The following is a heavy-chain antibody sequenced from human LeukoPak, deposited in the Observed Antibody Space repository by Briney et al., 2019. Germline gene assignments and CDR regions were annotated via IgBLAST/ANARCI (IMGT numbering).Heavy chain of an antibody. J-gene: IGHJ6*03. CDR3: ARDSTNMDV. CDR1: GFTFSLYS. V-gene: IGHV3-21*01. Sequence: GRSLRLSCAASGFTFSLYSMNWVRQAPGKGLEWISSISSSSRSMYYTDSVKGRFTISKDNAQNSLYLQMSGLRAEDTAVYYGARDSTNMDVWGKGTTVTVSS. D-gene: IGHD2-2*01. CDR2: ISSSSRSM.